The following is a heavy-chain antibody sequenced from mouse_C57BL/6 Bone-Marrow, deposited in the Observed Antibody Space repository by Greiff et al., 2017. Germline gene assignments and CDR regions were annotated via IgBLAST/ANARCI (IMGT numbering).Heavy chain of an antibody. D-gene: IGHD2-12*01. CDR2: INPSNGGT. CDR1: GYTFTSYW. V-gene: IGHV1-53*01. CDR3: ASGVYLPRRLYYAMDY. Sequence: VQLQQPGTELVKPGASVKLSCKASGYTFTSYWMHWVKQRPGQGLEWIGNINPSNGGTNYNEKFKSKATLTVDKSSSPAYMPLSSLTSEDSAVYYCASGVYLPRRLYYAMDYWGQGTSVTVSA. J-gene: IGHJ4*01.